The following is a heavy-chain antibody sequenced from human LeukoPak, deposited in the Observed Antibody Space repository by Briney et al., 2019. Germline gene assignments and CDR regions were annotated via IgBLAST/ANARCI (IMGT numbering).Heavy chain of an antibody. CDR1: GDSVTHYG. J-gene: IGHJ4*02. CDR3: ARDNFVSLDF. D-gene: IGHD3-16*01. Sequence: SETLSVTRSVFGDSVTHYGWSWVRQPPRKGLEWIGYVYANGFGSDNKNPSLKSRVTISVDTSRNQFSLRLNFVTAADTAIYYCARDNFVSLDFWGQGALVTVSS. V-gene: IGHV4-59*02. CDR2: VYANGFGSD.